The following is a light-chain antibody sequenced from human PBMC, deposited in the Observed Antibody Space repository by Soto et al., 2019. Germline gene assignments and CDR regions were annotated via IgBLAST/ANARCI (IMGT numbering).Light chain of an antibody. CDR2: GAS. V-gene: IGKV3-20*01. J-gene: IGKJ2*01. CDR3: QQYASSPYT. Sequence: EVVLTQSPGTLSLSPGERATLSCRASQSVSRSYLAWYQQKPGQAPRLLIYGASRRATGIPDRFSGRESGTDFTLTITTLEPEDSAVYFCQQYASSPYTFGQGTKVDIK. CDR1: QSVSRSY.